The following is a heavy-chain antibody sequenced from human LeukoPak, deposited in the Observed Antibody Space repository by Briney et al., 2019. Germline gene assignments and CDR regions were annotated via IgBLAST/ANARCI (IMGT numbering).Heavy chain of an antibody. Sequence: GGSLRLSCAAAGFTFSSYRMNWVRQAAGKGLEWVSYSSSSSSTIYYADSLKGRFTISRDNAKNSLYLQMNSLRAEDTAVYYCARAHYYDSSGLDFWGQGTLVTVSS. V-gene: IGHV3-48*04. D-gene: IGHD3-22*01. J-gene: IGHJ4*02. CDR2: SSSSSSTI. CDR1: GFTFSSYR. CDR3: ARAHYYDSSGLDF.